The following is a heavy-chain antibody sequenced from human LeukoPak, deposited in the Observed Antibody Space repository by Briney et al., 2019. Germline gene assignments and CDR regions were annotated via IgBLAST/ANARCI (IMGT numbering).Heavy chain of an antibody. CDR1: GYSITNGYY. D-gene: IGHD5-18*01. Sequence: SETLSLTCVVSGYSITNGYYWGWIRYPPGKGLERIGRIYHSGSTDYNPSLESRVTISVDTSKNQFSLKLSSVTAADTAVYYCAKMGYNYGYDDWGQGSLVIVSS. CDR2: IYHSGST. V-gene: IGHV4-38-2*01. CDR3: AKMGYNYGYDD. J-gene: IGHJ4*02.